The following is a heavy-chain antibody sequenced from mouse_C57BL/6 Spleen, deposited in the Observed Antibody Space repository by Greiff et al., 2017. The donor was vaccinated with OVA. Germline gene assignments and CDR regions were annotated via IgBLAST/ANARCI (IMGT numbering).Heavy chain of an antibody. J-gene: IGHJ4*01. CDR1: GFTFSSYA. V-gene: IGHV5-4*03. Sequence: EVKVEESGGGLVKPGGSLKLSCAASGFTFSSYAMSWVRQTPEKRLEWVATISDGGSYTYYPDNVKGRFTISRDNAKNNLYLQMSHLKSEDTAMYYCARGGSSYVDAMDYWGQGTSVTVSS. CDR3: ARGGSSYVDAMDY. CDR2: ISDGGSYT. D-gene: IGHD1-1*01.